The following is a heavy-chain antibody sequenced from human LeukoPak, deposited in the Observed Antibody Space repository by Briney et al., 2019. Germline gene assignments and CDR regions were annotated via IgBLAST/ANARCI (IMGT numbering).Heavy chain of an antibody. D-gene: IGHD2-15*01. CDR1: GGSISSGGYY. CDR2: IYYSGST. J-gene: IGHJ5*02. V-gene: IGHV4-31*03. CDR3: ARGSGCSGGSCYNNWFDP. Sequence: SETLSLTCTVSGGSISSGGYYWSWIRQHPGKGLEWIGYIYYSGSTYYNPCLKSRLTISVDTSKNQFSLKLSSVTAADTAVYYCARGSGCSGGSCYNNWFDPWGQGTLVTVSS.